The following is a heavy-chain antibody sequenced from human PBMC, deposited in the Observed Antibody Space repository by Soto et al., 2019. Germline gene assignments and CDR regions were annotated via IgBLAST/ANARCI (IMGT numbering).Heavy chain of an antibody. Sequence: PSETLSLTCTVSVDSITTYYWSWIRQPAGKGLEWIGRIDASGNTNYNPSLNSRVTMSIDTSKKQFSLKLTSVTAADTAIYYCARYSNNWFQTEGMGVWRQGTTVTVSS. J-gene: IGHJ6*02. CDR2: IDASGNT. CDR3: ARYSNNWFQTEGMGV. V-gene: IGHV4-4*07. D-gene: IGHD6-13*01. CDR1: VDSITTYY.